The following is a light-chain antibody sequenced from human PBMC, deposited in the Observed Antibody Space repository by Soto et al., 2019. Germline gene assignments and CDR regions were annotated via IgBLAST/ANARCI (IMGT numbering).Light chain of an antibody. CDR3: SSYTSSDTPDV. Sequence: QSALTQPASVSGSPGQSITISCTGTTSDVGDYKYVSRYQQHPDKAPKLIIFVNTNRPSGISNRFSASKSGNTASLTISGLQAEDEADYYCSSYTSSDTPDVFGTGTKVTVL. CDR1: TSDVGDYKY. J-gene: IGLJ1*01. CDR2: VNT. V-gene: IGLV2-14*01.